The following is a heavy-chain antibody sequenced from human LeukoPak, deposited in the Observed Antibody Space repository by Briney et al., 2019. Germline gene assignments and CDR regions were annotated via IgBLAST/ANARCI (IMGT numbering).Heavy chain of an antibody. CDR3: ARGSGIGDFWSGYYDHYFDY. CDR1: GFTVSSNY. CDR2: IYSGGST. D-gene: IGHD3-3*01. V-gene: IGHV3-53*04. Sequence: GGSLRLSCAASGFTVSSNYMSWVRQAPGKGLEWVSVIYSGGSTYYADSVKGRFTISRHNSKNTLYLQMNSLRAEDTAVYYCARGSGIGDFWSGYYDHYFDYWGQGTRVTVSS. J-gene: IGHJ4*02.